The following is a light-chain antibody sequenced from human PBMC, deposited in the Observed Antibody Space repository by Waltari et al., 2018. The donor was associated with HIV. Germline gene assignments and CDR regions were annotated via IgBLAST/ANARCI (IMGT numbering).Light chain of an antibody. CDR2: EAA. V-gene: IGKV3-15*01. CDR3: QQYDSGPRGIT. CDR1: QSISAK. Sequence: EIVMTQSPPTLSVSPGQRVTLSCRASQSISAKVAWYQQRPGQAPRLLIYEAATRPTGIPARFSGSGSGTEFTLTISSQQSEDFATYFCQQYDSGPRGITFGQGTMLEIK. J-gene: IGKJ2*01.